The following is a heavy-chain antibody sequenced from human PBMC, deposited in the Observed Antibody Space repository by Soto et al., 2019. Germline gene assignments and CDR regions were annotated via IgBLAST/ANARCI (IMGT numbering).Heavy chain of an antibody. CDR1: GYTFTSYG. J-gene: IGHJ4*02. Sequence: QVQLVQSGAEVKKPGASVKVSCKASGYTFTSYGISWVRQAPGQGLEWMGWISAYNGNTNYAQKLQGRVTMTTDPSRXTAYMELRSLRSDDTAVYYCARDYCISTSCYPFDYWGQGTLVTVSS. V-gene: IGHV1-18*01. CDR3: ARDYCISTSCYPFDY. CDR2: ISAYNGNT. D-gene: IGHD2-2*01.